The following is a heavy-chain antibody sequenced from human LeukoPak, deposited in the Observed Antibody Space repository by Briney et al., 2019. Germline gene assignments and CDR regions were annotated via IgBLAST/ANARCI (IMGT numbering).Heavy chain of an antibody. J-gene: IGHJ4*02. CDR1: GFTFCNYW. D-gene: IGHD6-13*01. CDR2: IKGDGSTT. V-gene: IGHV3-7*04. Sequence: AGGSLRLSCAASGFTFCNYWMPWVRQAPGKGLEWVANIKGDGSTTYLVESVKGRFTISRDNAKNSVYLQLNSLRVEDTAVYYCARIGYSSSSLDYCGPGNLVTVSS. CDR3: ARIGYSSSSLDY.